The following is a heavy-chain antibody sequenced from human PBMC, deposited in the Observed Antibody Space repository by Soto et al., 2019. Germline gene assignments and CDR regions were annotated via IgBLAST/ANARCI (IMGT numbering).Heavy chain of an antibody. CDR1: GGSISSYY. CDR2: IYYSGST. D-gene: IGHD1-7*01. CDR3: ATLELPGGWFDP. Sequence: SETLSLTCTVSGGSISSYYWSWIRQPPGKGLEWIGYIYYSGSTNYNPSLKSRVTISVDTSKNQFSLKLSSVTAADTAVYYCATLELPGGWFDPWGQGTLVTVSS. J-gene: IGHJ5*02. V-gene: IGHV4-59*12.